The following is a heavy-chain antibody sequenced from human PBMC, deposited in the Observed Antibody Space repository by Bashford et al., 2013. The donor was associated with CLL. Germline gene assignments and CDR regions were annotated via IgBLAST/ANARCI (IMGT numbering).Heavy chain of an antibody. Sequence: SETLSLTCAVYGGSFSGYYWSWIRQPPGKGLEWIGEINHSGSTNYNPSLKSRVTISVDTSKNQFSLKLSSVTAADTAVYYCARGPMIVVVINPGEPYYYYYYGMDVWGQGTDGHRLL. J-gene: IGHJ6*02. D-gene: IGHD3-22*01. CDR2: INHSGST. CDR1: GGSFSGYY. CDR3: ARGPMIVVVINPGEPYYYYYYGMDV. V-gene: IGHV4-34*01.